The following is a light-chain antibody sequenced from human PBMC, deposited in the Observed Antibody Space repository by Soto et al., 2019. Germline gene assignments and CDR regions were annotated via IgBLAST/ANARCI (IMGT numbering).Light chain of an antibody. CDR1: SSDVGAYNS. CDR2: DVT. V-gene: IGLV2-14*01. Sequence: QSVLTQPASVSGSPGQSITISCTCTSSDVGAYNSVSWYRQDPGKTPKLMIYDVTNRPSGVSNRFSGSKYGNTASLTITGLQAEDEADYYCSSFTSSITYVFGTGTKVTVL. CDR3: SSFTSSITYV. J-gene: IGLJ1*01.